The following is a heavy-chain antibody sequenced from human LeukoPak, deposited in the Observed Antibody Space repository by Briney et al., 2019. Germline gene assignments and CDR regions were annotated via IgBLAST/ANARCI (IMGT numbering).Heavy chain of an antibody. Sequence: ASVKVSCKASGYTFTSYGISWVRQAPGQGLEWMGWISAYNTNTKYAQKIQGRVAMTTDTSTSTAYMELRSLRSDDTAVYYCARVVLDHYYDSSGYLGTLDYWGQGTLVTVSS. CDR3: ARVVLDHYYDSSGYLGTLDY. CDR2: ISAYNTNT. J-gene: IGHJ4*02. D-gene: IGHD3-22*01. CDR1: GYTFTSYG. V-gene: IGHV1-18*01.